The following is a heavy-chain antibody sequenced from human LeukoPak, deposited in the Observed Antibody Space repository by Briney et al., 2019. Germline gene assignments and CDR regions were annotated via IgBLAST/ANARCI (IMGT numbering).Heavy chain of an antibody. CDR3: AKDLKWFGELSGYYYGMDV. CDR1: GSTFSSYA. V-gene: IGHV3-23*01. CDR2: ISGSGGST. Sequence: PGGSLRLSCAASGSTFSSYAMSWVRQAPGKGLEWVSAISGSGGSTYYADSVKGRFTISRDNSKNTLYLQMNSLRAEDTAVYYCAKDLKWFGELSGYYYGMDVWGQGTTVTVSS. D-gene: IGHD3-10*01. J-gene: IGHJ6*02.